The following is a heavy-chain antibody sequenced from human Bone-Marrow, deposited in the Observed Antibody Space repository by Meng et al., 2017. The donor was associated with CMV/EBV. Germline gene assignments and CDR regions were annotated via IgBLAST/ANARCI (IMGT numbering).Heavy chain of an antibody. CDR2: IIPILGIA. V-gene: IGHV1-69*02. CDR1: GGTFSSYT. CDR3: ARGWRGGGYYDILTGYYIY. J-gene: IGHJ4*02. Sequence: SVKVSCKASGGTFSSYTISWVRQAPGQGLEWMGRIIPILGIANYAQKFQGRVTITADKSTSTAYMELSSLRSEDTAVYYCARGWRGGGYYDILTGYYIYWGQGTLVTVSS. D-gene: IGHD3-9*01.